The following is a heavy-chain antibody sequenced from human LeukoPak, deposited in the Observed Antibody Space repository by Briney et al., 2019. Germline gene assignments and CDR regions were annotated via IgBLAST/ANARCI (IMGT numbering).Heavy chain of an antibody. CDR2: ISGSGGST. D-gene: IGHD3-22*01. CDR3: AKEPYPDYYDSSPFGY. Sequence: ETLSLTCAVSGGSISSGGYSWSWVRQAPGKGLEWVSAISGSGGSTYYADSVKGRFTISRDNSKNTLYLQMDSLRAEDTAVYYCAKEPYPDYYDSSPFGYWGQGTLVTVSS. CDR1: GGSISSGGYS. J-gene: IGHJ4*02. V-gene: IGHV3-23*01.